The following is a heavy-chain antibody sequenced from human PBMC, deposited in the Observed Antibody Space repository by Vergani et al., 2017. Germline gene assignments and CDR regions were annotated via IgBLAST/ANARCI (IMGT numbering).Heavy chain of an antibody. Sequence: QVQLQESGPGLVQPAETLSLTCVVSNSSINSNYYWGWIRQSPGKRLEWIGSVSHSGSTFSNTSLKSRVTISVDKSKKLISLILNSVTAADTAVYYCVRDAINYDVLTGYYIGLDSWGQGTLVTVSS. CDR2: VSHSGST. J-gene: IGHJ4*02. V-gene: IGHV4-38-2*01. CDR1: NSSINSNYY. CDR3: VRDAINYDVLTGYYIGLDS. D-gene: IGHD3-9*01.